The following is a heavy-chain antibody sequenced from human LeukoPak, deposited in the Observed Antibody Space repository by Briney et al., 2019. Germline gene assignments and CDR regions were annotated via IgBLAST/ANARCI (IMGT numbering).Heavy chain of an antibody. CDR3: ARRIAVGGRGPALLY. V-gene: IGHV4-34*01. CDR2: INHSGST. J-gene: IGHJ4*02. Sequence: SETLSLTCALYGGSFSGYYWSCIRQPPGKGLEWIGEINHSGSTNYNPSLKSRVTISVDTSKNQFSLKLSSVTAADTAVYYCARRIAVGGRGPALLYWGQGTLVTVSS. D-gene: IGHD6-19*01. CDR1: GGSFSGYY.